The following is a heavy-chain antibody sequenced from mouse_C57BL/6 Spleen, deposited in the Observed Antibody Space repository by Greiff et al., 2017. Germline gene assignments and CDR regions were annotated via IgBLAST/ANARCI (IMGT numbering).Heavy chain of an antibody. CDR1: GYTFTDYY. V-gene: IGHV1-26*01. J-gene: IGHJ4*01. CDR2: INPNNGGT. D-gene: IGHD1-1*02. Sequence: VQLKQSGPELVKPGASVKISCKASGYTFTDYYMNWVKQSHGKSLEWIGDINPNNGGTSYNQKFKGKATLTVDKSSSTAYMELRSLTSEDSAVYYCARSRWSYAMDYWGQGTSVTVSS. CDR3: ARSRWSYAMDY.